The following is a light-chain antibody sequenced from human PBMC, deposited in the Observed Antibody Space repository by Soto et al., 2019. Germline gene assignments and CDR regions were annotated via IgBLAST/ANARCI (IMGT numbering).Light chain of an antibody. Sequence: QSALTQPASVSGSPGQSITISCTGTNNAVGGYNLVAWFQQHPGKAPKLMISEVNKRPSGVSNRFSGSKSANTASLTISGLQAEDDADYYCCSHVGGSSPQWVFGGGTKLTVL. V-gene: IGLV2-23*02. CDR1: NNAVGGYNL. CDR2: EVN. CDR3: CSHVGGSSPQWV. J-gene: IGLJ3*02.